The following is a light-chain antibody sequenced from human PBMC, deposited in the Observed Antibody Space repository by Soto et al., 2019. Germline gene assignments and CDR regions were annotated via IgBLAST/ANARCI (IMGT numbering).Light chain of an antibody. CDR1: QSVDRSY. Sequence: EGVLTQSPGILSLSPGERATLSCRASQSVDRSYLAWYQQRPGQAPRVVIYGASTRATGIPERFSGSGSGTDFTLTISRLEPEDFAVYYCQQYGRSPFTFGPGTKVDIK. J-gene: IGKJ3*01. CDR2: GAS. V-gene: IGKV3-20*01. CDR3: QQYGRSPFT.